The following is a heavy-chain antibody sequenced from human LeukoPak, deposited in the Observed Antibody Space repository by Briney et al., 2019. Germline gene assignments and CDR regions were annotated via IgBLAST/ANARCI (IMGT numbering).Heavy chain of an antibody. V-gene: IGHV1-8*02. CDR2: MNPHSDNA. Sequence: ASVKVSCKASGYTFTSYGISWVRQAPGQGLEWVGWMNPHSDNAGYAQKFQGRVTMTRNTSISTAYMELSSLRSEDTAVYYCASAVAGTNAFDIWGQGTMVTVSS. D-gene: IGHD6-19*01. CDR3: ASAVAGTNAFDI. J-gene: IGHJ3*02. CDR1: GYTFTSYG.